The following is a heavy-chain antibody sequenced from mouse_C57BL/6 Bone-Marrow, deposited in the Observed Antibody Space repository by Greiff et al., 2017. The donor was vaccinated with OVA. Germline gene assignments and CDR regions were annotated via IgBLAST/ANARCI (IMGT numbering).Heavy chain of an antibody. CDR2: IDPENGDT. D-gene: IGHD2-3*01. Sequence: VQLKQSGAELVRPGASVKLSCTASGFNIKDDYMHWVKQRPEQGLEWIGWIDPENGDTEYASKFQGKATITADTSSNPAYLQLSSLTSEDTAVYYCTTRWLLRGYWGQGTTLTVSS. CDR3: TTRWLLRGY. J-gene: IGHJ2*01. V-gene: IGHV14-4*01. CDR1: GFNIKDDY.